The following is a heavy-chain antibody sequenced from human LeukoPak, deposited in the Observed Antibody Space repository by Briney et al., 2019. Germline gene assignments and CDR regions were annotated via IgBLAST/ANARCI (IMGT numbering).Heavy chain of an antibody. CDR3: ARAGIAAAGPGFDY. CDR1: GGSISSGGYY. CDR2: IYHSGST. D-gene: IGHD6-13*01. Sequence: SETLSLTCTVSGGSISSGGYYWSWIRQPPGKGLEWIGYIYHSGSTYYNPSLKSRVTISVDRSKNQFSLKLSSVTAADTAVYYCARAGIAAAGPGFDYWGQGTLVTVSS. J-gene: IGHJ4*02. V-gene: IGHV4-30-2*01.